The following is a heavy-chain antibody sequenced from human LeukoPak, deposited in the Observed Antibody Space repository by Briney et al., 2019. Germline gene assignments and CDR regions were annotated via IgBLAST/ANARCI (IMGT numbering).Heavy chain of an antibody. V-gene: IGHV4-4*07. Sequence: SETLSLTCTVSGGSISSYYCSCIRQPAREGLEWIGRIYTSGSTNYNPSLTSRVTISVDKSKTQFSLKLSSVPAADTAVYYCARGIPFDYWGQGTLVTVSP. CDR1: GGSISSYY. CDR3: ARGIPFDY. CDR2: IYTSGST. J-gene: IGHJ4*02. D-gene: IGHD2-21*01.